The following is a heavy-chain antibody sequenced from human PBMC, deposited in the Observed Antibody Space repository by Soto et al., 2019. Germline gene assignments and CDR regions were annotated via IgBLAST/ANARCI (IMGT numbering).Heavy chain of an antibody. CDR1: GFTLGDDA. Sequence: GGSRRLSGTRSGFTLGDDALSWVRRAPGKGLEWVGFIRRTAYGGTTDYAESVTGRFTLSRDDSQSIAYLQMNSLRTEATALYYCTRASSLDFDLWGQGTLVTVSS. V-gene: IGHV3-49*04. CDR2: IRRTAYGGTT. D-gene: IGHD3-16*01. J-gene: IGHJ4*02. CDR3: TRASSLDFDL.